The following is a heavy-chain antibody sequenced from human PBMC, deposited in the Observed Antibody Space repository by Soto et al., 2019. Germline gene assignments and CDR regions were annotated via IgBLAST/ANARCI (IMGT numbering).Heavy chain of an antibody. V-gene: IGHV3-7*01. CDR1: GFTFSSYW. CDR3: ARVNSGSYYQRTPYYYYYYYMDV. D-gene: IGHD3-10*01. CDR2: IKQDGSEK. Sequence: GGSLRLSCAASGFTFSSYWMSWVRQAPGKGLEWVANIKQDGSEKYYVDSVKGRFTISRDNAKNSLYLQMNSLRAEDTAVYYCARVNSGSYYQRTPYYYYYYYMDVWGKGTTVTVSS. J-gene: IGHJ6*03.